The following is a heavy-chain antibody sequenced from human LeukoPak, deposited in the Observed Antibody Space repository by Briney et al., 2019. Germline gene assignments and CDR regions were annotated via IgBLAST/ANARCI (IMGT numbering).Heavy chain of an antibody. Sequence: GGSLRLSCAASGFTFSSYSMNWVRQAPGKGLEWVSSISSSSSYIYYADSVKGRFTISRDNAKNSLYLQMNSLRAEDTAVYYCARAGSSGWFDYWGQGTLVTVSS. D-gene: IGHD6-19*01. V-gene: IGHV3-21*01. J-gene: IGHJ4*02. CDR2: ISSSSSYI. CDR1: GFTFSSYS. CDR3: ARAGSSGWFDY.